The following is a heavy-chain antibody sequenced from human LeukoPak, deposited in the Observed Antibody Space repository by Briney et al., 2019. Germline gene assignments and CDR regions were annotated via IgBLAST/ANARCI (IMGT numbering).Heavy chain of an antibody. V-gene: IGHV3-9*01. D-gene: IGHD6-13*01. CDR3: AKDTSYSSSWHPLDY. CDR1: GFTFDDYA. CDR2: ISWNSGSI. J-gene: IGHJ4*02. Sequence: PGGSLRLSCAASGFTFDDYAMHWVRQAPGKGLEWVSGISWNSGSIGYADSVKGRFTISRDNAKNSLYLQMNSLRAEDTALYYCAKDTSYSSSWHPLDYWGQGTLVTVSS.